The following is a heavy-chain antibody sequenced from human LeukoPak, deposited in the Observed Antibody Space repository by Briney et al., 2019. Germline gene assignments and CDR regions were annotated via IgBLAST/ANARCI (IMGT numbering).Heavy chain of an antibody. CDR2: IYHSGST. CDR3: ARDQRIGVYSSGWPTGVY. D-gene: IGHD6-19*01. J-gene: IGHJ4*02. Sequence: SETLSLTCTVSGYSISSGNYWDWIRQPPGKGLEWIGSIYHSGSTYYNPSLKSRVTISVDTSKNQFSLKLSSVTAADTAVYYCARDQRIGVYSSGWPTGVYWGQGTLVTVSS. V-gene: IGHV4-38-2*02. CDR1: GYSISSGNY.